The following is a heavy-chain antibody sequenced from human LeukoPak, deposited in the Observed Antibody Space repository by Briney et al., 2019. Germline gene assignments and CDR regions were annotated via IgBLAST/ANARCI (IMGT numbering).Heavy chain of an antibody. Sequence: SEPLSLTCSVSGGPLSRCYWRWMRQPAGKGLEWIGCIYTSGCTNYNPSLKIRVTMSVDTSKNQFSLKLSSVTAADTAVYYCARDRGAYYGSGSHANNWFDPWGQGTLVTVSS. D-gene: IGHD3-10*01. J-gene: IGHJ5*02. CDR3: ARDRGAYYGSGSHANNWFDP. CDR1: GGPLSRCY. V-gene: IGHV4-4*07. CDR2: IYTSGCT.